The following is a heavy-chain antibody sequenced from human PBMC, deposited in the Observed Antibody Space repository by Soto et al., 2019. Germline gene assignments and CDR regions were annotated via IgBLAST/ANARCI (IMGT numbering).Heavy chain of an antibody. CDR3: AHRGTVLLRYFDWLSNPIDAFDN. D-gene: IGHD3-9*01. CDR2: IYWNDDK. J-gene: IGHJ3*02. CDR1: GFSLSTSGVG. V-gene: IGHV2-5*01. Sequence: SGPTLVNPTQTLTLTCTFSGFSLSTSGVGVGWIRQPPGKALEWLALIYWNDDKRYSPSLKSRLTITKDTSKNQVVLTMTNMDPVDTATYYCAHRGTVLLRYFDWLSNPIDAFDNWGQGTMVTVSS.